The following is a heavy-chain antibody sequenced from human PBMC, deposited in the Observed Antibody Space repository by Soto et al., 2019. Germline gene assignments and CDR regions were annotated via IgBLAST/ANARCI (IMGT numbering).Heavy chain of an antibody. CDR3: GRGSSWTKVEY. J-gene: IGHJ4*02. V-gene: IGHV1-69*01. D-gene: IGHD2-15*01. CDR1: GGTVSNSA. CDR2: IIPIFGPA. Sequence: QVQLVQSGAEVKKPGSSVKVSCKASGGTVSNSAISWLWQAPGQGLEWMGGIIPIFGPAIYARKFRGRVTITADESTSTAYMELSTVRSEDTAVYYCGRGSSWTKVEYWGQGTLVTVSS.